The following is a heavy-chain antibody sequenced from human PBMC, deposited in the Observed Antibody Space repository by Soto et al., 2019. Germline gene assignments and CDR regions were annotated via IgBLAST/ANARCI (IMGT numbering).Heavy chain of an antibody. Sequence: QLQLQESGPGLVKPSETLSLTCTVSGGSISSSSYYWGWIRQPPGKGLEWIGSIYYSGSTYYNPSLKSRVTISVDTSKNQFSRKLSSVTAADTAVYYCASGIVVVVAATLGDYYYGMDVWGQGTTVTVSS. CDR1: GGSISSSSYY. D-gene: IGHD2-15*01. CDR3: ASGIVVVVAATLGDYYYGMDV. J-gene: IGHJ6*02. CDR2: IYYSGST. V-gene: IGHV4-39*01.